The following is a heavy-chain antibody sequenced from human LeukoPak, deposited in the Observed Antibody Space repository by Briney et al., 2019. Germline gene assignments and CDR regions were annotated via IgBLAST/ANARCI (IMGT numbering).Heavy chain of an antibody. V-gene: IGHV1-69*04. CDR2: INHIVGLT. D-gene: IGHD4/OR15-4a*01. J-gene: IGHJ6*02. CDR1: GGTFNRNS. Sequence: GASVNLSCTASGGTFNRNSITWVRQAPGKGLEWMGRINHIVGLTNYAQRFQGRITITADYSTTTAYMVLSSLRSEDTAVYYCARVQAVGVPVAVDADYSCGMDVWGQGTTVTVSS. CDR3: ARVQAVGVPVAVDADYSCGMDV.